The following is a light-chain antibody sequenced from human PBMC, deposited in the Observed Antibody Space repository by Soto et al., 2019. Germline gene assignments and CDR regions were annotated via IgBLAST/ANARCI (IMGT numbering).Light chain of an antibody. CDR2: GAS. Sequence: IVFTQSPATLSLSPGERATLSCRASQSVSRYLAWSQPKPGQAPRLLIYGASTRATGIPARFSGSGSGTDFTLTISRLEPEDFAVYYCQQYGSSGTFGQGTKVDIK. J-gene: IGKJ1*01. V-gene: IGKV3-20*01. CDR1: QSVSRY. CDR3: QQYGSSGT.